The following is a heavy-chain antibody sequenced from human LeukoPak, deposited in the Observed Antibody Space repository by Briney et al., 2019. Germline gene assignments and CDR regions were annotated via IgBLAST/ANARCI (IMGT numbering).Heavy chain of an antibody. CDR1: VYTFTIYY. D-gene: IGHD2-8*02. J-gene: IGHJ4*02. CDR2: SNPSGVGT. Sequence: ASVTVSFTSSVYTFTIYYMHWVRLAPGPGLEWMGVSNPSGVGTNYAQKFQGRVTMTRDTSTTTVYMELSSLRSEDTAVYYCAREESGGYFDYWGQGTLVTVSS. CDR3: AREESGGYFDY. V-gene: IGHV1-46*01.